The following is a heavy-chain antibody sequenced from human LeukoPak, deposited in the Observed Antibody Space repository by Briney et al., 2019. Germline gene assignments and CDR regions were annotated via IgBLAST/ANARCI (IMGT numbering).Heavy chain of an antibody. CDR1: GYTFTFYY. CDR3: ARGRFSGYGAD. Sequence: ASVKVSCKASGYTFTFYYMHGVRQAPGQGLEWMGWINPNSGGTNFAQKFQGRVTMTRDTSISTAYMELSSLTSDDTAVYYCARGRFSGYGADWGQGTLVTVSS. D-gene: IGHD5-12*01. V-gene: IGHV1-2*02. CDR2: INPNSGGT. J-gene: IGHJ4*02.